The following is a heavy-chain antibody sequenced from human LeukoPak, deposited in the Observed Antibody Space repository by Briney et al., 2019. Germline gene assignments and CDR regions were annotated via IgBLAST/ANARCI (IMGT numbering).Heavy chain of an antibody. Sequence: GESQKISCKGSGYSFTSYWIGWVRQMPGKGLEWMGIIYPGDSDTRYSPSFQGQVTISADKSISTAYLQWSSLKASETAMYYCARLSPSTTRNAFDIWGQGTMVTVSS. CDR1: GYSFTSYW. D-gene: IGHD1-14*01. CDR2: IYPGDSDT. CDR3: ARLSPSTTRNAFDI. J-gene: IGHJ3*02. V-gene: IGHV5-51*01.